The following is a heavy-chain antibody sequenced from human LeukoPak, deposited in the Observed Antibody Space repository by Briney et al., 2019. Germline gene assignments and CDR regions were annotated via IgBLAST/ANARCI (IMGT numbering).Heavy chain of an antibody. CDR3: ARSGIAARLLYFDY. CDR2: IYTSGST. D-gene: IGHD6-6*01. J-gene: IGHJ4*02. Sequence: KPSETLSLTCTVSGGSISSYYWSWIRQPPGKGLEWIGYIYTSGSTNYNPSLKSRVTISVDTSKNQFSLKLSSVTAADTAVYYCARSGIAARLLYFDYWGQGTLVTVSS. V-gene: IGHV4-4*09. CDR1: GGSISSYY.